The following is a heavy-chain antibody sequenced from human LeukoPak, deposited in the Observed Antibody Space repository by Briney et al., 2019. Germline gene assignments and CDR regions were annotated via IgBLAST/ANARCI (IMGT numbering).Heavy chain of an antibody. D-gene: IGHD1-26*01. J-gene: IGHJ3*02. V-gene: IGHV1-2*02. Sequence: GASVKVSCKASGYIFTGYYMHWVRQAPGQGLEWMGWINPNSGGTNYAQKFQVRVTMTGDTSISTAYMELSRLRSDDTAVYYCARVGAFDAFDIWGQGTMVTVSS. CDR2: INPNSGGT. CDR3: ARVGAFDAFDI. CDR1: GYIFTGYY.